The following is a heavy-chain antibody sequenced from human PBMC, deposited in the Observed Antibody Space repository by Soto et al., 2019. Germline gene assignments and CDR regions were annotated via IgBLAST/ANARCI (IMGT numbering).Heavy chain of an antibody. CDR3: TRLETDP. Sequence: ASVKVSCKASGYTFTSYTIHWVRQAPGQRLEWMGWINGGNGNTKYSQKFQGRVTFTRDTSASTAYMELSSLRSEDTAVYYCTRLETDPWGQGTLVTVSS. CDR2: INGGNGNT. V-gene: IGHV1-3*01. J-gene: IGHJ5*02. CDR1: GYTFTSYT.